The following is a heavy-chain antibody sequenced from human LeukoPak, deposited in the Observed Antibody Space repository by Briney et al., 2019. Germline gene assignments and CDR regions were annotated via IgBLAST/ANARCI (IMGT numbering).Heavy chain of an antibody. Sequence: SETLSLTCTVSGGSISSYYWSWIRQPPGKGLEWIGYIYYSGSTNYNPSLRSRVTISVDTSKNQFSLKLSSVTAADTAVYYCARDDYGGNSDYWGQGTLVTVST. CDR3: ARDDYGGNSDY. D-gene: IGHD4-17*01. CDR1: GGSISSYY. J-gene: IGHJ4*02. V-gene: IGHV4-59*01. CDR2: IYYSGST.